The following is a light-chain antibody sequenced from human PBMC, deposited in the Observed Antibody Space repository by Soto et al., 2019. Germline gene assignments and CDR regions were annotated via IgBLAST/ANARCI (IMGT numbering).Light chain of an antibody. J-gene: IGKJ1*01. Sequence: DIQMTQSPSTLPASVGDRVTITCRASQTISSWLAWYQQKPGKAPDLLIYDASRLAGGVPSRFSGSESGTEFSLTIGSLQPDDCATYFCQQYYNYSTFGQGTKVEVK. CDR3: QQYYNYST. V-gene: IGKV1-5*01. CDR2: DAS. CDR1: QTISSW.